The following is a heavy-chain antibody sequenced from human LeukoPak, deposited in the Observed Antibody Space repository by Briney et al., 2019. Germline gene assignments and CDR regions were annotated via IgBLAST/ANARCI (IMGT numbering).Heavy chain of an antibody. V-gene: IGHV4-59*08. D-gene: IGHD2-2*01. J-gene: IGHJ5*02. Sequence: SETLSLTCTVSGGSISSYYWSWIRQPPGKGLEWIGYIYYSGSTNYNPSPKSRVTISVDTSKNQFSLKLSSVTAADTAVYYCARRTVVGWFDPWGQGTLVTVSS. CDR1: GGSISSYY. CDR3: ARRTVVGWFDP. CDR2: IYYSGST.